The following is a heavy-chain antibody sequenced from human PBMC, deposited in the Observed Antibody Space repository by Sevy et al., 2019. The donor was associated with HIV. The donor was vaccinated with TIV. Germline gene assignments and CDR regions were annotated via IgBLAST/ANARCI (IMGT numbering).Heavy chain of an antibody. V-gene: IGHV4-38-2*01. CDR1: GDSFRMGYY. Sequence: SETLSLTCVVSGDSFRMGYYWAWIRQPPGKGPEWVGTVSHSGSAYYNPSLKSRLTISVDTSKNQFSLNLTSVTAADRAVYYCARRSAGSYFDSWGHGALVTVSS. D-gene: IGHD6-6*01. CDR3: ARRSAGSYFDS. J-gene: IGHJ4*01. CDR2: VSHSGSA.